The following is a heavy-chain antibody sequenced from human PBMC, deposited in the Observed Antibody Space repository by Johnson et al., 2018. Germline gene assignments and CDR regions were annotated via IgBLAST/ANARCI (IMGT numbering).Heavy chain of an antibody. D-gene: IGHD3-16*01. Sequence: QVQLVQSGGGVVQPGTSLRLSCAASGFTFSNYAMHWVRQAPGKGLEWVAVISYDGRNKYYADSVKGRFTISRDNANNSLYLQMNSLRDEDTAVYYCVRSATLRRLDYWGQGTLVTVSS. J-gene: IGHJ4*02. CDR1: GFTFSNYA. V-gene: IGHV3-30*04. CDR3: VRSATLRRLDY. CDR2: ISYDGRNK.